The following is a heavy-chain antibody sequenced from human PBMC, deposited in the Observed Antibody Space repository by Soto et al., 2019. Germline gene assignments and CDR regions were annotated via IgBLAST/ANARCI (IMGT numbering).Heavy chain of an antibody. V-gene: IGHV3-13*01. CDR3: ARGACASRSCDGNWFDP. Sequence: GGSLRLSCAGSGFTFSAYDMHWVRQAPGKGLEWVSGINTAGDTDYPGCVKGRFTISRKDAKNSLYLQMNSLRAGDTAVYYCARGACASRSCDGNWFDPWGQGTLVTVSS. CDR1: GFTFSAYD. CDR2: INTAGDT. J-gene: IGHJ5*02. D-gene: IGHD1-26*01.